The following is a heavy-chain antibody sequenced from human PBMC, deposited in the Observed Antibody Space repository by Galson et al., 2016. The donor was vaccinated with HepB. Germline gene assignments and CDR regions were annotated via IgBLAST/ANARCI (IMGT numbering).Heavy chain of an antibody. D-gene: IGHD3-3*02. Sequence: SLRLSCAASGFTFGDYAMSWFRQAPGKGLEWVGFIRSKAYGGTTEYAASVKGRVTILRDYSKSIAYLQMNSLKTEDTAVYYCTRGHFYLGLDWFDPWGQGTLVTVSS. J-gene: IGHJ5*02. CDR1: GFTFGDYA. V-gene: IGHV3-49*03. CDR3: TRGHFYLGLDWFDP. CDR2: IRSKAYGGTT.